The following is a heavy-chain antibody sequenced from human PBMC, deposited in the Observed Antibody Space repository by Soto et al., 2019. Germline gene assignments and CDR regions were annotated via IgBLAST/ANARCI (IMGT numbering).Heavy chain of an antibody. Sequence: PGGSLRLSCAASGFTFSDYYMNWIRQAPGKGLEWVSYISRTGDTIYYADSVKGRFTISRDNAKNSLSLQMNSLRAEDTAVYYCARGAVVPDTSWFDPWGQGTLVTVSS. V-gene: IGHV3-11*01. CDR3: ARGAVVPDTSWFDP. D-gene: IGHD2-15*01. CDR2: ISRTGDTI. J-gene: IGHJ5*02. CDR1: GFTFSDYY.